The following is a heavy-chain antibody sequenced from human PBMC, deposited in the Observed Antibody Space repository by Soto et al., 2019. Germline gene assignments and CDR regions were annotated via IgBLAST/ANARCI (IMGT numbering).Heavy chain of an antibody. CDR1: GGTFRSYA. J-gene: IGHJ6*01. V-gene: IGHV1-69*01. CDR3: ARSMETNYFYSMEV. D-gene: IGHD2-8*01. Sequence: QVQLVQSGAEVREPGSSVKVSCEASGGTFRSYAINWVRQAPGQGLEWMGGIIPMFGKPNYAEKFLGRVTISADESTRTAYMEVTWLKSEDTAGSYCARSMETNYFYSMEVWGLGTTVTVSS. CDR2: IIPMFGKP.